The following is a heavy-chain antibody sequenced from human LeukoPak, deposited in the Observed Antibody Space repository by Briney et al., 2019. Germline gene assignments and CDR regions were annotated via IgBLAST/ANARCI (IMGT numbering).Heavy chain of an antibody. J-gene: IGHJ4*02. V-gene: IGHV3-23*01. D-gene: IGHD2-15*01. CDR3: ARRKDIVVVVAFFDY. CDR2: ISGSGGST. CDR1: GFTFSSYA. Sequence: GGSLRLSCAASGFTFSSYAMSWVRQAPGKGLEWASAISGSGGSTYYADSVKGRFTISRDNSKNTLYLQMNSLRAEDTAVYYCARRKDIVVVVAFFDYWGQGTLVTVSS.